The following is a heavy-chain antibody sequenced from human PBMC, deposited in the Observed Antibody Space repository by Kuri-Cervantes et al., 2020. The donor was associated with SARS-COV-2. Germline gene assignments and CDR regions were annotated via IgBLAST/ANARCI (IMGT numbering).Heavy chain of an antibody. CDR1: GGSISSYY. D-gene: IGHD3-22*01. CDR3: AGDDSRLEGYFDY. J-gene: IGHJ4*02. CDR2: IYTSGST. Sequence: SDTRSLTCTVSGGSISSYYWSWIRQPAGKGLEWIGRIYTSGSTNYNPSLKSQVTMSVDTSKNQFSLKLSSVTAADTAVYYCAGDDSRLEGYFDYWGQGTLVTVSS. V-gene: IGHV4-4*07.